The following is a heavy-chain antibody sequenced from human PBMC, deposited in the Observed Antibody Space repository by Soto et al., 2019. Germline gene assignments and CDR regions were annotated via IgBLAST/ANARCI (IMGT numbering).Heavy chain of an antibody. D-gene: IGHD3-3*01. CDR3: AKDGSRDRDFWLNMDA. Sequence: PGGSLRLSCAASGFSFSDYPMHWVRQAPGKGLEWVADVSYDGTTTYYTESVKGRFTISRDNSRNTLSLQMNSLRIDDSAVYYCAKDGSRDRDFWLNMDAWGQGIKVTVSS. V-gene: IGHV3-30*04. J-gene: IGHJ6*02. CDR1: GFSFSDYP. CDR2: VSYDGTTT.